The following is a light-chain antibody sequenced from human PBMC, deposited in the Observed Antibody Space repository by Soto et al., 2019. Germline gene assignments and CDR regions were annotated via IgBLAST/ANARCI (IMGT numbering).Light chain of an antibody. Sequence: EIVLTQSPATLSLSPGERATPSCRASQSVSSYLAWYQQKPGQAPRLLIYDASNRATGIPARFSGSGSGTDFTLTISSLEPEDFAVYYCQQRSNCPPYTFGQGTKLEIK. CDR3: QQRSNCPPYT. CDR1: QSVSSY. CDR2: DAS. V-gene: IGKV3-11*01. J-gene: IGKJ2*01.